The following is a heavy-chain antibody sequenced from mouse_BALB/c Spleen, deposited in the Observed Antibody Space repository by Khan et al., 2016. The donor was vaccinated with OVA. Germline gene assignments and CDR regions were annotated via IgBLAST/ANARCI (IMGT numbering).Heavy chain of an antibody. Sequence: QIQLVQSGPELEKPGETVKISCKASGYTFKDYVMNWVKQSPGEGLKWRGWMNTYTGKPTYADDLEGRFAFSLETSDNTAYLQISSLTDVDTATYLCVSFHGEYWGQGTALTVSS. CDR2: MNTYTGKP. CDR3: VSFHGEY. J-gene: IGHJ2*01. V-gene: IGHV9-3-1*01. CDR1: GYTFKDYV.